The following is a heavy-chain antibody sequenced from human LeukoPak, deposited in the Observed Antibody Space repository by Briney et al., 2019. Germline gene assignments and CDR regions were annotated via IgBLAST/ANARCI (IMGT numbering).Heavy chain of an antibody. CDR3: AKDGQQLVQYGWFDP. CDR2: ISYDGSNK. V-gene: IGHV3-30*18. J-gene: IGHJ5*02. CDR1: GFTFSSYG. D-gene: IGHD6-13*01. Sequence: GRSLRLSCAASGFTFSSYGMHWVRQAPGKGLEWVAVISYDGSNKYYADSVKGRFTISRDNSKNTLYLQMNSLRAEDTAVYYCAKDGQQLVQYGWFDPWGQGTLVTVSS.